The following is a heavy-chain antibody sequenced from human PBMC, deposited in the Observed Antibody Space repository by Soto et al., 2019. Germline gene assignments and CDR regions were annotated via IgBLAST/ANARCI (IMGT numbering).Heavy chain of an antibody. CDR3: ARDRLPRITIFGVVIPSYYYYGMDV. J-gene: IGHJ6*02. V-gene: IGHV1-2*04. CDR2: INPNSGGT. CDR1: GYTFTGYY. Sequence: EASVKVSCKASGYTFTGYYMHWVRQAPGQGLEWMGWINPNSGGTNYAQKFQGWVTMTRDTSISTAYMELSRLRSDDTAVYYCARDRLPRITIFGVVIPSYYYYGMDVWGQGTTVTVSS. D-gene: IGHD3-3*01.